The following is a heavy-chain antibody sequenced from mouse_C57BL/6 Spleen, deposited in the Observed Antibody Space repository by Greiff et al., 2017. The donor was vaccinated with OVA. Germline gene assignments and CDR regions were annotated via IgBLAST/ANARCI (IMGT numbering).Heavy chain of an antibody. Sequence: VQLQQPGAELVRPGTSVKLSCKASGYTFTSYWMHWVKQRPGQGLEWIGVIDPSDSYTNYHQKFKGKATLTVDTSSSTAYMQLSSLTSEDSAVYYCASGLDGWYFDYWGQGTTLTVSS. J-gene: IGHJ2*01. CDR3: ASGLDGWYFDY. CDR1: GYTFTSYW. D-gene: IGHD1-2*01. CDR2: IDPSDSYT. V-gene: IGHV1-59*01.